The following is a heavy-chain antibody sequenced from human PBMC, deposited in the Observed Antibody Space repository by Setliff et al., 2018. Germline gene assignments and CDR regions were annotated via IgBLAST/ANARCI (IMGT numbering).Heavy chain of an antibody. J-gene: IGHJ4*02. D-gene: IGHD3-3*01. CDR1: GGSISSRSYY. CDR2: IYYSGST. V-gene: IGHV4-39*07. CDR3: ARGRSNFWGYYFDY. Sequence: SETLSLTCTVSGGSISSRSYYWGWIRQPPGKGLEWIGSIYYSGSTYYKPSLKSRVTISVDTSKNQFSLKLSSVTAADTAAYYCARGRSNFWGYYFDYWGQGTLVTVSS.